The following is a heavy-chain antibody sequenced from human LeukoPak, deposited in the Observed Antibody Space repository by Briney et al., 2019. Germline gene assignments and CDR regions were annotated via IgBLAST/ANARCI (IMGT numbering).Heavy chain of an antibody. CDR1: GYTFTSYG. CDR3: ARVPTPARALVPAAIGYYGMDV. D-gene: IGHD2-2*02. V-gene: IGHV1-18*01. CDR2: ISAYNGNT. J-gene: IGHJ6*02. Sequence: GASVKVSCKASGYTFTSYGISWVRQAPGQGLEWMGWISAYNGNTNYAQKLQGRVTMTTDTSTSTAYMELRSLRSDDTAVYYCARVPTPARALVPAAIGYYGMDVWGQGTTVTVSS.